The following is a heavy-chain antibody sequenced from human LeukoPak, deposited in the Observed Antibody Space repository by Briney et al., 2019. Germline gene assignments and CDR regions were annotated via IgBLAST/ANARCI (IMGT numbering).Heavy chain of an antibody. J-gene: IGHJ4*02. CDR1: GGSISSYY. Sequence: PSETLSLTCTVSGGSISSYYWSWIRQPPGKGLEWIGYIYYSGSTNYNPSLKSRVTISVDTSKNQFSLKLSSVTAAYTALYYCARSRGYFYYWGQGTLVTVSS. D-gene: IGHD6-13*01. CDR2: IYYSGST. CDR3: ARSRGYFYY. V-gene: IGHV4-59*01.